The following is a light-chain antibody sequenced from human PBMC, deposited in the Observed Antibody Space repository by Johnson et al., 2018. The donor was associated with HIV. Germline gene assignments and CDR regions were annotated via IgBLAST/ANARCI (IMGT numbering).Light chain of an antibody. J-gene: IGLJ1*01. V-gene: IGLV1-51*02. Sequence: QSVLTQPPSVSAAPGQKVTISCSGSSSNIGNNYVSWYQQLPGTAPKLLIYENNKRPSGIPDRFSGSKSGTSATLGITGLQTVDEADYYCGTWDSRLSALYVFGTGTKVTVL. CDR3: GTWDSRLSALYV. CDR1: SSNIGNNY. CDR2: ENN.